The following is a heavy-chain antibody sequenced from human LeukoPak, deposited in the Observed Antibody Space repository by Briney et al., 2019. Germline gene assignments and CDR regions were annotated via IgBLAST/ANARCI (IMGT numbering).Heavy chain of an antibody. CDR1: GYTFTSYY. CDR3: ARIVAAAGTSHY. V-gene: IGHV1-2*02. Sequence: ASVKVSCKASGYTFTSYYMHWVRQAPGQGLEWMGWINPNSGGTNYAQKFQGRVTMTRDTSISTAYMELSRLRSDDTAVYYCARIVAAAGTSHYWGQGTLVTVSS. D-gene: IGHD6-13*01. CDR2: INPNSGGT. J-gene: IGHJ4*02.